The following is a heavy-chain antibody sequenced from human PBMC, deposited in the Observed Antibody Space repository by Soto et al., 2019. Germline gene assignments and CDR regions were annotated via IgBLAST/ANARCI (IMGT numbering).Heavy chain of an antibody. V-gene: IGHV3-49*03. J-gene: IGHJ6*03. Sequence: GGSLRLSCTASGFTFGDYAMSWFRQAPGKGLEWVGFIRSKAYGGTTEYAASVKGRFTISRDDSKSIAYLQINSLKTEDTAVYYCTSHHDYGSPRDYYYYMDVWGKGTTVTVSS. CDR1: GFTFGDYA. D-gene: IGHD4-17*01. CDR3: TSHHDYGSPRDYYYYMDV. CDR2: IRSKAYGGTT.